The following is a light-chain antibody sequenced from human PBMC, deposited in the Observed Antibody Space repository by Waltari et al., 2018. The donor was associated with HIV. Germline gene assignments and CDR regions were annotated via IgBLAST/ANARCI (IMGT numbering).Light chain of an antibody. J-gene: IGLJ1*01. CDR2: RDN. Sequence: QSVLTQPPSASGTPGQRVTISCSGTTSNVGSNFVSWYQQLPGTAPKLLIYRDNRRPSGVPDRFSGSKSGASASRAISGLRSEDEGDYYCATWDGSLGGAYVFGTGTKVTVL. CDR3: ATWDGSLGGAYV. CDR1: TSNVGSNF. V-gene: IGLV1-47*01.